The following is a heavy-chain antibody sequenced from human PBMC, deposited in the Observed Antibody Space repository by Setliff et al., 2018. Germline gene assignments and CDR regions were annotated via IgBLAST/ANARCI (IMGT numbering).Heavy chain of an antibody. CDR1: GYPFTNYG. CDR3: ATEGPYGDYRTFDY. V-gene: IGHV1-18*01. Sequence: ASVKVSCKASGYPFTNYGITWVRQAPGQGLEWLGWISTYNVNTTYAQKLQDRVTMTTDTSTSTAYMELRSLRSDDTAVYYCATEGPYGDYRTFDYWGQGTLVTVSS. J-gene: IGHJ4*02. D-gene: IGHD4-17*01. CDR2: ISTYNVNT.